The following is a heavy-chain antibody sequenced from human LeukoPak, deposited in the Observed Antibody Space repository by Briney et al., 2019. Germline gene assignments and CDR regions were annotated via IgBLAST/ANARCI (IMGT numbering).Heavy chain of an antibody. J-gene: IGHJ3*02. Sequence: PSETLSLTCTVSGGSISSYYWSWIRQPPGKGLEWIGYIYYSGSTNYNPSLKSRVTISVDTSKNQFSLKLSSVTAADTAVCYCARSRGKTTVDAFDIWGQGTMVTVSS. CDR1: GGSISSYY. V-gene: IGHV4-59*01. D-gene: IGHD4-17*01. CDR3: ARSRGKTTVDAFDI. CDR2: IYYSGST.